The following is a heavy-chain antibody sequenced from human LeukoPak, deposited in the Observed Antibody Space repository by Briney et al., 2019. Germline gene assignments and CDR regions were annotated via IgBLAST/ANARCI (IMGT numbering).Heavy chain of an antibody. CDR2: INHSGST. CDR3: ARGPTTYYDYVWGSYRLDY. CDR1: GGSFSGYY. Sequence: SGTLSLTCAVYGGSFSGYYWSWIHQPPGKGLEWIGEINHSGSTNYNPSLKSRVTISVDTSKNQFSLKLSSVTAADTAVYYCARGPTTYYDYVWGSYRLDYWGQGTLVTVSS. V-gene: IGHV4-34*01. D-gene: IGHD3-16*02. J-gene: IGHJ4*02.